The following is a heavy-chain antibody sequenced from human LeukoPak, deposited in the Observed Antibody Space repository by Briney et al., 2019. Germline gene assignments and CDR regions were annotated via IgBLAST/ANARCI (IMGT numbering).Heavy chain of an antibody. D-gene: IGHD3-10*01. Sequence: GGSLRLSCAASGFIFSSYSMNWVRQAPGKGLEWVSSISSSSSYIYYADSVKGRFTISRDNAKNSLYLQMNSLRAEDTAVYYCARVYFGYYYGSGSYSPYYFDYWGQGTLVTVSS. J-gene: IGHJ4*02. CDR2: ISSSSSYI. CDR3: ARVYFGYYYGSGSYSPYYFDY. V-gene: IGHV3-21*01. CDR1: GFIFSSYS.